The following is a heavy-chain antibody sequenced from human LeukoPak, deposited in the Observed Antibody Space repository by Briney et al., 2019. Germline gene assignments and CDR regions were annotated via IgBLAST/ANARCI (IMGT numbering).Heavy chain of an antibody. Sequence: SETLSLTCTVSGGSIGSYYWSWIRQPPGKGLEWIAYIYYSGSTNYNPSFKSRVTISVDTPKNQFSLKLSSVNAADTAIYYCARDNNGKGSGWYYFDYWGQGTLVTVSS. D-gene: IGHD6-19*01. V-gene: IGHV4-59*13. J-gene: IGHJ4*02. CDR3: ARDNNGKGSGWYYFDY. CDR2: IYYSGST. CDR1: GGSIGSYY.